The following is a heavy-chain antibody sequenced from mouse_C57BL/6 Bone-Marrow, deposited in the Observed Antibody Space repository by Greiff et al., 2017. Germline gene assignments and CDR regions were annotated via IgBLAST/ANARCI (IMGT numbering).Heavy chain of an antibody. CDR3: ARNSNYYGSSYDAY. CDR2: ILPGSGST. D-gene: IGHD1-1*01. Sequence: VHLVESGAELMKPGASVKLSCKATGYTFTGYWIEWVKQRPGHGLEWIGEILPGSGSTNYNEKFKGKATFTADTSSNTAYMQLSSLTTEDSAIYYCARNSNYYGSSYDAYWGQGTLVTVSA. CDR1: GYTFTGYW. V-gene: IGHV1-9*01. J-gene: IGHJ3*01.